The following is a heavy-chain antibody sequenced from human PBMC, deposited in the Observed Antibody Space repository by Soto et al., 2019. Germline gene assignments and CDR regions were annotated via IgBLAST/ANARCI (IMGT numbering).Heavy chain of an antibody. D-gene: IGHD5-18*01. J-gene: IGHJ4*02. V-gene: IGHV4-39*01. Sequence: QLQLQESGPGLVKPSETLSLTCTVSGGSLTSSSYYWGWIRQPPGKGLEWIGSMYYSGSPYYIPSLRSRVTISGDTAKNQFSLQLSSVTAADTAVYYCARHGEYSYGYVLYWGQGTLVTVSS. CDR2: MYYSGSP. CDR3: ARHGEYSYGYVLY. CDR1: GGSLTSSSYY.